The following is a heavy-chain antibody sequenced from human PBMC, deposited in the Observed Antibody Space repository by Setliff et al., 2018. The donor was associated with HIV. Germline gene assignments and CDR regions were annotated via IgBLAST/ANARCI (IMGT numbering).Heavy chain of an antibody. CDR2: IIPMFASA. J-gene: IGHJ2*01. V-gene: IGHV1-69*13. D-gene: IGHD7-27*01. CDR3: ARGNWGSGWYFDL. Sequence: SVKVSCKTSGGIFSAYAISWVRQAPGQGLEWMGGIIPMFASARYAQKLQGRVTITADDSTATSYMEVDSLTCDDTAVYYCARGNWGSGWYFDLWGPETLLVTVSS. CDR1: GGIFSAYA.